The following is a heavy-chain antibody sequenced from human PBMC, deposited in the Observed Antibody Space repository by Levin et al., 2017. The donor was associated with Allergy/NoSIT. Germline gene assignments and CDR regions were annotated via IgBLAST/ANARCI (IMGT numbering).Heavy chain of an antibody. CDR3: ARGASSRALDI. CDR2: INIDGSST. V-gene: IGHV3-74*01. Sequence: GESLKISCTASGFTFSTYWMHWVRQAPGKGLVWVSLINIDGSSTLYADSVKGRFTISRDNAKNTLYLQTNSLRAEDTAVYFCARGASSRALDIWGQGTMVTVSS. J-gene: IGHJ3*02. D-gene: IGHD6-6*01. CDR1: GFTFSTYW.